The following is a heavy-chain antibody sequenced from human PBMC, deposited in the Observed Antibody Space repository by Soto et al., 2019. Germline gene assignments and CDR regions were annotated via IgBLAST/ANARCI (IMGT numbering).Heavy chain of an antibody. CDR1: GDTFSSNA. J-gene: IGHJ5*02. D-gene: IGHD6-6*01. CDR2: ISAGGGTT. CDR3: AMDIRSIWTKNWFDP. Sequence: GGSLRLSCAASGDTFSSNAMSWMRQAPGKGLEWVSAISAGGGTTSYSDSVKGRFTISRDNSKNTLYLQMNTLRAEDTAVYFCAMDIRSIWTKNWFDPRGQGTLVTVSS. V-gene: IGHV3-23*01.